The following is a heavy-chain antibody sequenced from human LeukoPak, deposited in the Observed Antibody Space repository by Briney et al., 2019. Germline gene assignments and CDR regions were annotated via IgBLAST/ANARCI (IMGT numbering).Heavy chain of an antibody. CDR3: ARFHYYGSGSYSSFDY. CDR2: IYTSGST. V-gene: IGHV4-61*02. Sequence: SETLSLTCTVSGGSISSGSYYWSWIRQPAGKGLEWIGRIYTSGSTTYNSSLKSRVTISLDTSKNHFSLRLSSVTAADTAVYYCARFHYYGSGSYSSFDYWGQGTLVTVSS. CDR1: GGSISSGSYY. J-gene: IGHJ4*02. D-gene: IGHD3-10*01.